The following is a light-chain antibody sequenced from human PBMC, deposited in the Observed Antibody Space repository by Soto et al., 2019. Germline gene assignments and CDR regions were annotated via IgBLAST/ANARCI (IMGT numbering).Light chain of an antibody. CDR2: GAS. Sequence: EIVMTQSPATLSVSPGERATLSCRASQSVGINLAWYQQKSGQAPRLLIYGASTRATDLPVRFSGSGSGTEFTLTISSPQSEDFVVYYCQQYTNWPRTFGQGTKVEIK. V-gene: IGKV3-15*01. CDR3: QQYTNWPRT. J-gene: IGKJ1*01. CDR1: QSVGIN.